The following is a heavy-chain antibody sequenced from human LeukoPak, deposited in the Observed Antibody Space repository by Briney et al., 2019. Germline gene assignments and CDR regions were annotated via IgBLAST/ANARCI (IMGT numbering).Heavy chain of an antibody. CDR1: GFTLRSYG. J-gene: IGHJ4*02. CDR2: ISTTSYYI. Sequence: PGGSLRLSCVASGFTLRSYGMNWVRQAPGKGLEWVSYISTTSYYIYYADSVKGRFTISRDDAKNSLYLQMNSLRGEDTAVYYCARDASGSSTGLIDSWGQGTLVTVSS. D-gene: IGHD1-26*01. CDR3: ARDASGSSTGLIDS. V-gene: IGHV3-21*01.